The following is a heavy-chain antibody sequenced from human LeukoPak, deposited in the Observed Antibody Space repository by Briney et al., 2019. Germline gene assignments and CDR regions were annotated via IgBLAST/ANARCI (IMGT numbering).Heavy chain of an antibody. D-gene: IGHD3-10*01. V-gene: IGHV4-39*07. J-gene: IGHJ5*02. CDR2: IYYSGST. Sequence: SETLSLTCTVSGGSISSSSYYWGWIRQPPGKGLEWIGSIYYSGSTYYNPSLKSRVTISVDTSKDQFSLKLSSVTAADTAVYYCARGHGSGSYGNWFDPWGQGTLVTVSS. CDR1: GGSISSSSYY. CDR3: ARGHGSGSYGNWFDP.